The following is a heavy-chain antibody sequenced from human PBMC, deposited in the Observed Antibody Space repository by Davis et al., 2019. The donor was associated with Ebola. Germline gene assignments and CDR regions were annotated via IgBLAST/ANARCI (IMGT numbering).Heavy chain of an antibody. CDR3: VKDRSGSYAFDI. D-gene: IGHD3-10*01. V-gene: IGHV3-64D*08. J-gene: IGHJ3*02. Sequence: PGGSLRLSCAASGFTFRNYAMHWVRQAPGKGLEYVSGLNDHGDRTHYGHSVKGRFTISRDISKNTVYVQMSSLRPEDTALYYCVKDRSGSYAFDIWGRGTMVTVSS. CDR2: LNDHGDRT. CDR1: GFTFRNYA.